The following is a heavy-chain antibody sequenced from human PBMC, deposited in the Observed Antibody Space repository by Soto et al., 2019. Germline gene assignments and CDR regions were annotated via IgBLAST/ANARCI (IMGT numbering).Heavy chain of an antibody. D-gene: IGHD3-10*01. J-gene: IGHJ6*02. CDR2: ISAYNGNT. Sequence: QVQLVQSGAEVKKPGASVKVSCKASGYTFTSYGISWVRQAPGQGLEWMGWISAYNGNTNYAQKLQGRVTMTTGTSASTANMELRSLRSDDTAVYYCARVSDEITMVPYYYYGMDVWGQGTTVTVSS. CDR3: ARVSDEITMVPYYYYGMDV. V-gene: IGHV1-18*01. CDR1: GYTFTSYG.